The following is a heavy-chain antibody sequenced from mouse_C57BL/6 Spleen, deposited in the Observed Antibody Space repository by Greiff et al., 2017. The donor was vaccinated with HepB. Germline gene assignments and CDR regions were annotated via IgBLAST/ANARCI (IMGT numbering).Heavy chain of an antibody. V-gene: IGHV5-4*01. CDR2: ISDGGSYT. J-gene: IGHJ4*01. CDR3: ARGDGSSYPCYAMDY. D-gene: IGHD1-1*01. CDR1: GFTFSSYA. Sequence: EVQGVESGGGLVKPGGSLKLSCAASGFTFSSYAMSWVRQTPEKRLEWVATISDGGSYTYYPDNVKGRFTISRDNAKNNLYLQMSQLKSEDTAMYYWARGDGSSYPCYAMDYWGQGTSVTVSS.